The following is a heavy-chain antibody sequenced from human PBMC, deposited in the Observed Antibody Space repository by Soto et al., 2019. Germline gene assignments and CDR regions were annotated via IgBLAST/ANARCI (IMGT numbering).Heavy chain of an antibody. CDR2: ISAYNGNT. CDR3: ARWNDILTGYYTFDY. V-gene: IGHV1-18*04. J-gene: IGHJ4*02. Sequence: ASVKVSCKASGYTFTSYGISWVRQAPGQGLEWMGWISAYNGNTNYAQKLQGRVTMTTDTSTSTAYMGLRSLRSDDTAVYYCARWNDILTGYYTFDYWGQGTLVTVS. D-gene: IGHD3-9*01. CDR1: GYTFTSYG.